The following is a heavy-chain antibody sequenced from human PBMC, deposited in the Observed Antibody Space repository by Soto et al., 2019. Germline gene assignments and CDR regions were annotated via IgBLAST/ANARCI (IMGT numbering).Heavy chain of an antibody. J-gene: IGHJ5*02. V-gene: IGHV1-18*01. CDR1: GYTFTSYG. CDR3: AGNQYCSGGSYYDWFDP. D-gene: IGHD2-15*01. CDR2: ISAYNGNT. Sequence: ASVKVSCKASGYTFTSYGISWVRQAPGQGLEWMGWISAYNGNTNYAQKLQGRVTMTTDTSTSTAYMELRSLRSDDTAVYYCAGNQYCSGGSYYDWFDPWGQGTLVTVSS.